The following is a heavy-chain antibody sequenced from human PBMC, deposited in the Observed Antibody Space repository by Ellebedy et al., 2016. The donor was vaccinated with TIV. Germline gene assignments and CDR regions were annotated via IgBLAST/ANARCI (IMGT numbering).Heavy chain of an antibody. Sequence: LRLSXTVSGGSISSGGYYWSWIRQHPGKGLEWIGYIYYSGSTYYNPSLKSRVTISVDTSKNQFSLKLSSVTAADTAVYYCARRERGGTTTAMAYFDYWGQGTLVTVSS. J-gene: IGHJ4*02. V-gene: IGHV4-31*03. CDR2: IYYSGST. D-gene: IGHD5-18*01. CDR3: ARRERGGTTTAMAYFDY. CDR1: GGSISSGGYY.